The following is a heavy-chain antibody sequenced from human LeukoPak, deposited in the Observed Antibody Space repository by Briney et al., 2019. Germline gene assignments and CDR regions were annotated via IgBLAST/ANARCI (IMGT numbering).Heavy chain of an antibody. CDR2: IYTSGST. CDR3: ARDIAAAGTDWFDP. Sequence: KSSETLSLTCTVSGGSISSYYWSWIRQPAGKGLEWIGRIYTSGSTNYNPSLKSRVTMSVDTSKNQFSLKLSSVTAADTAVYYCARDIAAAGTDWFDPWGQGTLVTVSS. V-gene: IGHV4-4*07. D-gene: IGHD6-13*01. J-gene: IGHJ5*02. CDR1: GGSISSYY.